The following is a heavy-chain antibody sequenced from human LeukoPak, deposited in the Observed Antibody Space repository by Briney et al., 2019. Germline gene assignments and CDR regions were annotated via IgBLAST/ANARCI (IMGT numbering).Heavy chain of an antibody. Sequence: PSETLSLTCTVSGGSVSSGSYYWSWIRQPPGKGLEWIGYIYYSGSTNYNPSLKSRVTISVDTSKNQFSLKLSSVTAADTAVYYCARLAVVVTDYGMDVWGQGTTVTVSS. D-gene: IGHD3-22*01. CDR2: IYYSGST. CDR1: GGSVSSGSYY. J-gene: IGHJ6*02. CDR3: ARLAVVVTDYGMDV. V-gene: IGHV4-61*01.